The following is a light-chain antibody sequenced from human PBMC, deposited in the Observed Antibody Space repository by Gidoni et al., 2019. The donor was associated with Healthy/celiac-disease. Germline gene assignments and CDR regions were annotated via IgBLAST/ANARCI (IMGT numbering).Light chain of an antibody. Sequence: QSVLPPPPSASATPGQRVTISCSGSSSNIGSNTVNWYQQLPGTAPKLLIYSNNPRPSGVPDRFSGSKSGTSASLAISGLQSEDEADYYCAAWDDSLNGVVFGGGTKLTVL. CDR3: AAWDDSLNGVV. CDR2: SNN. J-gene: IGLJ2*01. CDR1: SSNIGSNT. V-gene: IGLV1-44*01.